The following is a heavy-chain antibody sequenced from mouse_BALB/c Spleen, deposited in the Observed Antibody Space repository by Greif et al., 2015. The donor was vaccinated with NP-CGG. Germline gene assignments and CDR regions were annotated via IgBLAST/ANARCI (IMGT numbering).Heavy chain of an antibody. D-gene: IGHD1-1*01. V-gene: IGHV1-80*01. J-gene: IGHJ1*01. CDR3: AREDYGTRCFDV. CDR2: IYPGDGDT. Sequence: VKLQQSGAELVRPGSSVKISCKASGYAFSSYWMNWVKQRPGQGLEWIGQIYPGDGDTNYNGKFKGKATLTADKSSSTAYMQLSSLTSEDSAVYFCAREDYGTRCFDVWGAVTTVTVSS. CDR1: GYAFSSYW.